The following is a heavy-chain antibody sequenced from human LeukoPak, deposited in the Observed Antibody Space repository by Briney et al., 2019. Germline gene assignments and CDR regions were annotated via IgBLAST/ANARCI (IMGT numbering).Heavy chain of an antibody. CDR1: GGSFSGYY. J-gene: IGHJ4*02. V-gene: IGHV4-34*01. Sequence: SETLSLTCAVYGGSFSGYYWSWIRQPPGKGLEWIGEINHSGSTNYNPSLKSRVTISVDTSKNQFPLKLSSVTAADTAVYYCARGRHYDYVWGSYRPNSQFDYWGQGTLVTVSS. CDR3: ARGRHYDYVWGSYRPNSQFDY. CDR2: INHSGST. D-gene: IGHD3-16*02.